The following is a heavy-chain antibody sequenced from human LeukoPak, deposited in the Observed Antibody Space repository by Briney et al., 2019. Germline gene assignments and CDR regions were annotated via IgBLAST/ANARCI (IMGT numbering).Heavy chain of an antibody. J-gene: IGHJ4*02. CDR2: IKWNGGST. D-gene: IGHD3-3*01. CDR1: GFTFDDYG. V-gene: IGHV3-20*04. Sequence: GGSLRLSCAASGFTFDDYGMSWVRQAPGKGLEWVSGIKWNGGSTAYADSVKGRFTISRDNAKNSLYLQMNSRRAEDTALYYCARGGITIFGVVRGFDYWGQGTLVTVSS. CDR3: ARGGITIFGVVRGFDY.